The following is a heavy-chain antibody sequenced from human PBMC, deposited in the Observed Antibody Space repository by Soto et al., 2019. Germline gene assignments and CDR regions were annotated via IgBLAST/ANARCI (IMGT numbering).Heavy chain of an antibody. J-gene: IGHJ3*02. Sequence: PSETLSLTCALSGGSISSYYWNWIRQPPGKALEWIGYIYYSGSTNYNPSLKSRVTISVDTSKNQFSLKLSSVTAADTAVYYCARPRRLSGDAFDIWGQGTMVTVSS. CDR1: GGSISSYY. V-gene: IGHV4-59*12. CDR3: ARPRRLSGDAFDI. CDR2: IYYSGST.